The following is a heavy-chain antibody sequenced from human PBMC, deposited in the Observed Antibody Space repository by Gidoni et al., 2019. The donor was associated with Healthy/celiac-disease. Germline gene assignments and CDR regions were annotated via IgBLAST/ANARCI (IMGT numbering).Heavy chain of an antibody. CDR2: SRSKANSYAT. J-gene: IGHJ4*02. Sequence: EVQLVESGGGLVQPGGSLKLSCAASGFTFSGSAMHWVRQASGKGLEWVGRSRSKANSYATAYAASVKGRFTISRDDSKNTAYLQMNSLKTEDTAVDYCTTHYYYDSSGYYYGLDYWGQGTLVTVSS. CDR1: GFTFSGSA. V-gene: IGHV3-73*01. D-gene: IGHD3-22*01. CDR3: TTHYYYDSSGYYYGLDY.